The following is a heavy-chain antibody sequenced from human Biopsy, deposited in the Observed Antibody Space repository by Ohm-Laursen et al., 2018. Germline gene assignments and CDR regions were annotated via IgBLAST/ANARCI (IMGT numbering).Heavy chain of an antibody. CDR3: ATDADGYYTEFDF. Sequence: SVKVSCKASGGPFNNHAFSWVRQAPGQGLEWLGKIVPILGTVNYAQRFQGRVALTADKSTGTAYMELNRLISDDTAVYYCATDADGYYTEFDFWGQGTLITVSS. V-gene: IGHV1-69*04. CDR1: GGPFNNHA. CDR2: IVPILGTV. J-gene: IGHJ4*02. D-gene: IGHD5-24*01.